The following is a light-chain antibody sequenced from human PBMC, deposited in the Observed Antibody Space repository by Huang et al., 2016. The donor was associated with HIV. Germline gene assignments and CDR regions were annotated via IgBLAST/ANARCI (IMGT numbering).Light chain of an antibody. Sequence: DIQMTQSPSTLSAYVGDRVNITCRASQSISSWLAWYQQKPGKAPKLLIYKSSTLEDGVPSRFGGSASGTEFTLTISSLQPDDFATYYCQQYKNYWTFGQGTKVEI. V-gene: IGKV1-5*03. J-gene: IGKJ1*01. CDR3: QQYKNYWT. CDR1: QSISSW. CDR2: KSS.